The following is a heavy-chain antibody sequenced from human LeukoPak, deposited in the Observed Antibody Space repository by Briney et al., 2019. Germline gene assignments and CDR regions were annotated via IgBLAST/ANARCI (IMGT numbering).Heavy chain of an antibody. V-gene: IGHV1-69*04. Sequence: GASVKVSCKASEGTFSTYAISWVRQAPGQGLDWRGRIIPIFGIANYAQKFQGRVTITADKSTSTAYMELSSLRSEDTAVYYCARGYSGYDSYYGMDVWGQGTTVTVSS. CDR1: EGTFSTYA. J-gene: IGHJ6*02. CDR3: ARGYSGYDSYYGMDV. D-gene: IGHD5-12*01. CDR2: IIPIFGIA.